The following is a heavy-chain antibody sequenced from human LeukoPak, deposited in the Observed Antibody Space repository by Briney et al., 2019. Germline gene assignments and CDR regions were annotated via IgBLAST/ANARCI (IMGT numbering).Heavy chain of an antibody. V-gene: IGHV3-66*01. J-gene: IGHJ4*02. D-gene: IGHD6-19*01. Sequence: GGSLRLSCAASGFTVSSNYMSWVRQAPGKGLEWVSVIYSGGSTYYADSVKGRFTISRDNSKNTLYLQMNSLRAEDTAVYYCAKSPMSSGWFDYWGQGTLVTVSS. CDR2: IYSGGST. CDR3: AKSPMSSGWFDY. CDR1: GFTVSSNY.